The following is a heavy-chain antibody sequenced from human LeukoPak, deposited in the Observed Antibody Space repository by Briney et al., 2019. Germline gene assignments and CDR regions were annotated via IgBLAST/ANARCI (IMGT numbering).Heavy chain of an antibody. Sequence: PSETLSLTCAVSGGSFIGYHWNWIRQPPGKGLEWIGEINHSGSTNCTQSLKSRVTISVDTSKSQFSLKLKSVSAADTAVYYCARDLTTVVTVPYYFDDWGQGTLVTVSS. CDR3: ARDLTTVVTVPYYFDD. D-gene: IGHD4-23*01. V-gene: IGHV4-34*01. CDR2: INHSGST. J-gene: IGHJ4*02. CDR1: GGSFIGYH.